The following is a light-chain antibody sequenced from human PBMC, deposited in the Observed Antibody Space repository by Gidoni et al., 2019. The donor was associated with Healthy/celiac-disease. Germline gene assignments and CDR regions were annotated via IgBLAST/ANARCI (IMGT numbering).Light chain of an antibody. V-gene: IGKV3-11*01. CDR2: DAS. Sequence: EIVFTQSPATLSLSPGERATLSCRASQSVSSYLAWYQQKPGQAPRLLIYDASNRATGIPARCRGSGSGTDFTLTISRLEPEDFAVYYCQQRSNGTPITVGQGTRLEIK. J-gene: IGKJ5*01. CDR1: QSVSSY. CDR3: QQRSNGTPIT.